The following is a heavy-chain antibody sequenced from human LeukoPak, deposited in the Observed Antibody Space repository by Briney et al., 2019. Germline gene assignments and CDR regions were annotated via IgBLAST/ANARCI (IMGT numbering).Heavy chain of an antibody. CDR3: VRVGYSYGYAGFDY. J-gene: IGHJ4*02. CDR2: ISSSGSTI. CDR1: GFTFSSYE. D-gene: IGHD5-18*01. V-gene: IGHV3-48*03. Sequence: GGSLRLSCAASGFTFSSYEMNWVRQAPGKGLEWVSYISSSGSTIYYADSVKGRFTISRDNAENSLYLQMNSLRAEDTAVYYCVRVGYSYGYAGFDYWGQGTLVTVSS.